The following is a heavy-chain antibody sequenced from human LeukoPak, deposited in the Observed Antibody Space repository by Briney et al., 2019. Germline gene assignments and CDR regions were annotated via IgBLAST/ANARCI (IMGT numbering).Heavy chain of an antibody. CDR1: GYTFTGYY. Sequence: ASVKVSCKASGYTFTGYYMHWVRQAPGQGLEWMGWINPNSGGTNYAQKFQGRVTMTRDTSISTAYMELSRLRSDDTAVYYCARDPLYYYCMDVWGKGTTVTVSS. V-gene: IGHV1-2*02. CDR2: INPNSGGT. CDR3: ARDPLYYYCMDV. J-gene: IGHJ6*03.